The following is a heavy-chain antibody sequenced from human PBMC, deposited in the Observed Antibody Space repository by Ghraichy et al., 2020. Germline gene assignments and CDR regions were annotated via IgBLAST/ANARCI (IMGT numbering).Heavy chain of an antibody. D-gene: IGHD3-3*01. V-gene: IGHV4-39*01. Sequence: SETLSLTCTVSGGSVSSDSYYWGWIRQTPGKGLEWIASIYYNGHTYYNPSLKSRVTISVDMSKNQFALKLSSVTAADTAVYYCASSAFGVVINLYYFDYWGQGTLVTVSS. CDR3: ASSAFGVVINLYYFDY. J-gene: IGHJ4*02. CDR2: IYYNGHT. CDR1: GGSVSSDSYY.